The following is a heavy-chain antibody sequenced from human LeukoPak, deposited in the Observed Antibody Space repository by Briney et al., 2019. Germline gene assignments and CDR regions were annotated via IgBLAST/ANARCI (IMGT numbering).Heavy chain of an antibody. J-gene: IGHJ4*02. D-gene: IGHD2-2*01. CDR3: ARARGQLLWSDYFDY. CDR2: IIPIFGTA. V-gene: IGHV1-69*13. CDR1: GGTFSSYA. Sequence: SVKVSCKASGGTFSSYAISWVRQAPGQGLEWMGGIIPIFGTANYAQKFQGRVTITADESTSTAYMELSSLRSEDTAVYYCARARGQLLWSDYFDYWGQGTLVTVSS.